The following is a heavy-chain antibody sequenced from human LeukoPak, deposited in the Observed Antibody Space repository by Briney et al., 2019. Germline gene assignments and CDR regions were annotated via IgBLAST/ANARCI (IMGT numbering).Heavy chain of an antibody. D-gene: IGHD6-13*01. CDR2: IIPIFGTA. V-gene: IGHV1-69*05. CDR3: ARLGMAGAAAGLDP. Sequence: GSSVKVSCKASGGTFSSYAISWVRQAPGQGLEWMGGIIPIFGTANYAQKFQGRVTITTDESTSTAYMELSSLRSEDTAVYYCARLGMAGAAAGLDPWGQGTQATVSS. J-gene: IGHJ5*02. CDR1: GGTFSSYA.